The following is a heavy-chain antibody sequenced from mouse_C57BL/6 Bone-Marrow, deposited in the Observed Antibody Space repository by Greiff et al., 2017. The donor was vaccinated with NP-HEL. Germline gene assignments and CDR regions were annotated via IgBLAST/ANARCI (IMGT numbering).Heavy chain of an antibody. CDR3: ASYDYDFEGAWFAY. CDR2: INPNNGGT. Sequence: EVQLQQSGPELVKPGASVKISCKASGYTFTDYYMNWVKQSHGKSLEWIGDINPNNGGTSYNQKFKGKATLTVDKSSSTAYMELRMLTSEDSAVDYGASYDYDFEGAWFAYWGQGTLVTVSA. J-gene: IGHJ3*01. V-gene: IGHV1-26*01. CDR1: GYTFTDYY. D-gene: IGHD2-4*01.